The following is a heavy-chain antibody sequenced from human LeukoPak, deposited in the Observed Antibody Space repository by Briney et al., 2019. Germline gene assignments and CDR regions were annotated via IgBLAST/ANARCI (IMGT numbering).Heavy chain of an antibody. CDR1: GGTFSSYA. D-gene: IGHD2-2*01. Sequence: AASVKVSCKASGGTFSSYAISWVRQAPGQGLEWMGGIIPIFGTANYVQKFQGRVTITADESTSTAYMELSSLRSEDTAVYYCARDRGSTKYNWFDPWGQGTLVTVSS. CDR3: ARDRGSTKYNWFDP. J-gene: IGHJ5*02. CDR2: IIPIFGTA. V-gene: IGHV1-69*13.